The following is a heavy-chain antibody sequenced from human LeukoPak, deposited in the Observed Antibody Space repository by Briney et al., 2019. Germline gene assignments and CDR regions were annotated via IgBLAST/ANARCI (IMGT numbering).Heavy chain of an antibody. J-gene: IGHJ4*02. CDR3: ARGEDSFSH. D-gene: IGHD1-26*01. V-gene: IGHV6-1*01. Sequence: PGPALVKPSQTLSLTCAISGDSVCSNSAAWNWIRQSPSRGLEWLGRTYYRSKWYNDYAISVKSRITFTPDTSKNQFSLQLNSMTPEDTAVCYCARGEDSFSHWGQGTLVTVSS. CDR2: TYYRSKWYN. CDR1: GDSVCSNSAA.